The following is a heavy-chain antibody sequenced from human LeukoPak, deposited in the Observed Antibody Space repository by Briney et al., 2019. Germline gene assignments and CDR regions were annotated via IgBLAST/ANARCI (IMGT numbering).Heavy chain of an antibody. V-gene: IGHV1-2*02. CDR3: ARNAYCDSTNCYAWFDP. J-gene: IGHJ5*02. D-gene: IGHD2-2*01. Sequence: ASVKVSCKASGYTFTDYYIHWVRQAPGQGLEWMGWIVPHSGGTNYAQNYQGRITMTRDTSISTAYMELSSLRSDDTAVYYGARNAYCDSTNCYAWFDPWGQGTLVTVSS. CDR1: GYTFTDYY. CDR2: IVPHSGGT.